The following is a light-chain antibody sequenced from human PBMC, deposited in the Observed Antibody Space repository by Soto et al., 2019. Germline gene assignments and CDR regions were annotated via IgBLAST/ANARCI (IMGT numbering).Light chain of an antibody. V-gene: IGKV3-20*01. J-gene: IGKJ1*01. CDR1: QSVSNNY. CDR3: QQYGSSGT. Sequence: EIVLTQSPGTLSLSRGERATLCCRASQSVSNNYLAWYQQKPCQAPRLLIYGASNRATGIPDRFSGSGSGTDFTLTISRLEPEDFAVYYCQQYGSSGTFGQGTKVDNQ. CDR2: GAS.